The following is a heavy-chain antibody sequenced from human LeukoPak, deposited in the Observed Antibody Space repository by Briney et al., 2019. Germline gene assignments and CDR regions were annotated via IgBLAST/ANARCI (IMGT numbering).Heavy chain of an antibody. J-gene: IGHJ4*02. CDR2: INWTGGST. V-gene: IGHV3-20*04. D-gene: IGHD4-17*01. Sequence: GGSLRLSCAASGFTFNSYSMNWVRQAPGKGLEWVSGINWTGGSTGYADSVKGRFTISRDNAKNSLYLQMNSLRAEDTALYYCARDNSRLRAYYFDYWGQGTLVTVSS. CDR3: ARDNSRLRAYYFDY. CDR1: GFTFNSYS.